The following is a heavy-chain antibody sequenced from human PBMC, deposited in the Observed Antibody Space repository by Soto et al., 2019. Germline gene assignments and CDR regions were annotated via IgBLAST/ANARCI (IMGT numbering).Heavy chain of an antibody. CDR3: ASSKYDVVAGSVWFDP. CDR1: VGYITIGAYS. V-gene: IGHV4-30-2*01. J-gene: IGHJ5*02. Sequence: SETLCLACAFSVGYITIGAYSWGWIRQPPGQGLECIGYMYHSGNTYYNPSLKGRVTISLDDSRNQFSLRLNSVTAADTAVYFCASSKYDVVAGSVWFDPWGQGTMVTVSS. CDR2: MYHSGNT. D-gene: IGHD2-21*01.